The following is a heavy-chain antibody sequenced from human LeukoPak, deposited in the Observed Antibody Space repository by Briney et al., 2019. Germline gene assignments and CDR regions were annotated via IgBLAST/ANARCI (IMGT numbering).Heavy chain of an antibody. CDR2: IYYTGST. Sequence: SETLSLTCTVSGGSISSYYWSWIRQPPGKGLEWIGYIYYTGSTNYNPSLKSRVTISVDTSKNQFSLKLSSVTAADTAVYYCARDLGYNYGSGSYYNGDAFDIWGQGTMVTVSS. V-gene: IGHV4-59*01. D-gene: IGHD3-10*01. CDR1: GGSISSYY. J-gene: IGHJ3*02. CDR3: ARDLGYNYGSGSYYNGDAFDI.